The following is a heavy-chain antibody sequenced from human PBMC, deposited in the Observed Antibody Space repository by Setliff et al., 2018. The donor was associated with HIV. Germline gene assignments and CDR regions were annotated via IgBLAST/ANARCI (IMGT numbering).Heavy chain of an antibody. J-gene: IGHJ4*02. Sequence: PSETLSLTCTVSGDSIISSRNFWGWIRQPPGKGLEWIGNIHSSGSTYYNPSLKSRVFISVDLSSNQFSLKLNSVTAADTAVYYCASGEDSGTYGEPYDSWGQGALVTVSS. CDR1: GDSIISSRNF. CDR3: ASGEDSGTYGEPYDS. CDR2: IHSSGST. V-gene: IGHV4-39*01. D-gene: IGHD1-26*01.